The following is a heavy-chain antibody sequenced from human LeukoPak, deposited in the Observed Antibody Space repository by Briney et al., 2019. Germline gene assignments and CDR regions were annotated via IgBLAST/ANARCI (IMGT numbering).Heavy chain of an antibody. CDR1: DGSINDYY. J-gene: IGHJ2*01. D-gene: IGHD2/OR15-2a*01. CDR3: ARVSSTNWYFDL. V-gene: IGHV4-59*01. CDR2: IYYTGST. Sequence: SETLSLTCTVSDGSINDYYWGWIRQPPGKGLEWIGYIYYTGSTNYNPSLKSRVTISVDTSKNQFSLKLSSVTAADTAVYYCARVSSTNWYFDLWGRGTLVTVSS.